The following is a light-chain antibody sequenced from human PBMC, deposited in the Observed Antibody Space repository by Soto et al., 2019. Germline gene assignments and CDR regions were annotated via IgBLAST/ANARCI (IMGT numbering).Light chain of an antibody. V-gene: IGKV3-20*01. CDR3: QQYSSSRT. CDR2: GGS. CDR1: QSVTSNY. Sequence: DIVLTQSPGTLSLSPGERATLSCRASQSVTSNYIAWYQQTPGQAPRLLIYGGSSRATGIPVRFSGSGSETDFTLTITRLEPEDFAVYYCQQYSSSRTFGQGTKVDIK. J-gene: IGKJ1*01.